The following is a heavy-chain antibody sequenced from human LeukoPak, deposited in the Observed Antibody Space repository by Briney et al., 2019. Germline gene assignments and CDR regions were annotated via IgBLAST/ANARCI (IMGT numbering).Heavy chain of an antibody. Sequence: GASVKVSCKASGYTFTNYYVHWVRQAPGQGLEWMGFINPSGGSTSYAQKFQARVTMTRDMSTSTVYIELSSLRFEDTAVYYCARNVGSGFDYWGQGTLVTVSS. CDR1: GYTFTNYY. J-gene: IGHJ4*02. CDR2: INPSGGST. D-gene: IGHD2-15*01. V-gene: IGHV1-46*01. CDR3: ARNVGSGFDY.